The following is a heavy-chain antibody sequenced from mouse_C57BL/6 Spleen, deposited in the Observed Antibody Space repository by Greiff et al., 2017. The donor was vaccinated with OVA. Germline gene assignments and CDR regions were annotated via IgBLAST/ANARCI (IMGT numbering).Heavy chain of an antibody. CDR1: GFSLTSYG. CDR3: AKYDYDGAYAMDY. CDR2: IWRGGST. J-gene: IGHJ4*01. V-gene: IGHV2-5*01. Sequence: VQLQQSGPGLVQPSQSLSITCTVSGFSLTSYGVHWVRQSPGKGLEWLGVIWRGGSTDYNAAFMSRLSITKDNSKSQVFFKMNSLQADDTAICYCAKYDYDGAYAMDYWGQGTSVTVSS. D-gene: IGHD2-4*01.